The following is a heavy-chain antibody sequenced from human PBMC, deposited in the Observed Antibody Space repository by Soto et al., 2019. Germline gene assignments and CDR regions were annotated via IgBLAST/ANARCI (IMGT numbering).Heavy chain of an antibody. Sequence: PGGSLRLFCAASGFTFSNAWMRWVRQAPGKGLEWVGRIKSKTDGGTTDYAAPVKGRFTISRDDSKNTLYLQMNSLNTEDTAVYYCTTDDVPKFGESPFYWGQGTLVTVSS. CDR1: GFTFSNAW. CDR3: TTDDVPKFGESPFY. D-gene: IGHD3-10*01. CDR2: IKSKTDGGTT. V-gene: IGHV3-15*01. J-gene: IGHJ4*02.